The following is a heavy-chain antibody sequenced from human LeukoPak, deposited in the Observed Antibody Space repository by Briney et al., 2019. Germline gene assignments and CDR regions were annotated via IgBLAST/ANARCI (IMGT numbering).Heavy chain of an antibody. V-gene: IGHV4-61*02. D-gene: IGHD6-19*01. CDR1: GGSISSGSYY. CDR3: ARRWVAVADKVDY. J-gene: IGHJ4*02. Sequence: SETLSLTCTVSGGSISSGSYYWSWIRQPAGKGLEWIGRIYTSGSTNYNPSLKSRVTISVDTSKNQFSLKLSSVTAADTAVYYCARRWVAVADKVDYWGQGTLVTVSS. CDR2: IYTSGST.